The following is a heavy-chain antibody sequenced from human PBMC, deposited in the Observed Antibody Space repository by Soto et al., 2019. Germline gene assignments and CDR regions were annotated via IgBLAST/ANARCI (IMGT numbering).Heavy chain of an antibody. D-gene: IGHD3-22*01. V-gene: IGHV4-30-2*01. CDR1: GGSISSGGYS. Sequence: SETLSLTCAVSGGSISSGGYSWSWIRQPPGKGLEWIGYIYHSGSTYYNPSLKSRVTISVDRSKNQFSLKLSSVTAADTAVYYCARSGGYYPQYFQHWGQGTLVTVSS. J-gene: IGHJ1*01. CDR3: ARSGGYYPQYFQH. CDR2: IYHSGST.